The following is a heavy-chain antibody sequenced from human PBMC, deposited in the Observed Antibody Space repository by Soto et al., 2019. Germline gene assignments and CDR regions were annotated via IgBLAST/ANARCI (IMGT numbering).Heavy chain of an antibody. D-gene: IGHD3-22*01. V-gene: IGHV1-69*13. J-gene: IGHJ3*02. CDR1: GGTFSSYA. Sequence: VASVKVSCKASGGTFSSYAISWVRQAPGQGLEWMGGIIPIFGTANYAQKFQGRVTITADESTSTAYMELSSLRSEDTAVYYCARWKTSSGYWGGKINAFDIWGQGTMVTVSS. CDR3: ARWKTSSGYWGGKINAFDI. CDR2: IIPIFGTA.